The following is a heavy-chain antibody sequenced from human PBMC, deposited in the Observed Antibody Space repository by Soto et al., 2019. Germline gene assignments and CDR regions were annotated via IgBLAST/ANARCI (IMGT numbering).Heavy chain of an antibody. V-gene: IGHV3-23*01. J-gene: IGHJ6*02. CDR1: GFAFSSYA. CDR3: APAAGDYYYYGMDV. CDR2: ISGSGGST. Sequence: GGSLRLSCAASGFAFSSYAMSWVRQAPGKGLEWVSAISGSGGSTYYADSVKGRFTISRDNSKNTLYLQMNSLRAEDTAVYYCAPAAGDYYYYGMDVGAQGTTVTVSS.